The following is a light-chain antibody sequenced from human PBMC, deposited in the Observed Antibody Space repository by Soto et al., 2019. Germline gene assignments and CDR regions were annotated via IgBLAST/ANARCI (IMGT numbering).Light chain of an antibody. J-gene: IGKJ1*01. CDR1: QSVSSNS. V-gene: IGKV3-20*01. CDR3: QQYGGSSWT. CDR2: GAS. Sequence: EIVLAQSPGTLSLSPGERATLSCRASQSVSSNSLAWYQQKPGQAPRLLIYGASSRATGIPDRFSGSGSGTDFTLTISRLEPEDFAVYYCQQYGGSSWTFGQGTKVDIK.